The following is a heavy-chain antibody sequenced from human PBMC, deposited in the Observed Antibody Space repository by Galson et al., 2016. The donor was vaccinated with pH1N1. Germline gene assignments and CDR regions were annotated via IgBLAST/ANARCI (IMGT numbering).Heavy chain of an antibody. V-gene: IGHV1-69*13. CDR1: GGTFGSYG. D-gene: IGHD3-22*01. CDR3: AKDRYFDTSGYYFESYY. CDR2: INPMGGINPIFKTS. Sequence: SVKVSCKASGGTFGSYGISWVRQAPGQGLEWMGGINPMGGINPIFKTSNYAQKFQGRVTITADESMSTAYMELRSLRSEDTAIYYCAKDRYFDTSGYYFESYYWGQGTPVTVSS. J-gene: IGHJ4*02.